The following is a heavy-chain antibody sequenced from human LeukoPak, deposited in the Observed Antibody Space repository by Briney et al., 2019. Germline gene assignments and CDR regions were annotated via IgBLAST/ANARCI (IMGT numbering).Heavy chain of an antibody. CDR3: ARDVQMLRQWVVWISFDY. D-gene: IGHD6-19*01. Sequence: PGGSLRLSCAASGFTFNNYHMNWVRQAPGKGLEWVSSISSSSSHIYYAESVKGRFTISRDNAKNSLYLQTNSLRAEDTAVYYCARDVQMLRQWVVWISFDYWGQGTLVTVSS. CDR2: ISSSSSHI. CDR1: GFTFNNYH. J-gene: IGHJ4*02. V-gene: IGHV3-21*01.